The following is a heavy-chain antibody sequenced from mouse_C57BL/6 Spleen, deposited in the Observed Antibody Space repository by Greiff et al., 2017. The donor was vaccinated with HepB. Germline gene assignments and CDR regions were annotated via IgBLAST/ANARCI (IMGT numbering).Heavy chain of an antibody. D-gene: IGHD2-2*01. V-gene: IGHV1-39*01. Sequence: VQLKESGPELVKPGASVKISCKASGYSFTDYNMNWVKQSNGKSLEWIGVINPNYGTTSYNQKFKGKATLTVDQSSSTAYMQLNSLTSEDSAVYYCARSSTMVTTDYYAMDYWGQGTSVTVSS. J-gene: IGHJ4*01. CDR2: INPNYGTT. CDR1: GYSFTDYN. CDR3: ARSSTMVTTDYYAMDY.